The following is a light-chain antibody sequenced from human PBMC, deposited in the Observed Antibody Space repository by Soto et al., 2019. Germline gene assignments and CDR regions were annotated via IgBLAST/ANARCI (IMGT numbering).Light chain of an antibody. CDR2: DAS. CDR1: QTIGSW. Sequence: DIQMTQSPSTLSASVGDRVTITCRASQTIGSWLAWYQQKPGKAPKVLIYDASTLESGVPLRFSGSGSGTEFTLTISSLQPDDSATYYCQQQNGNFGPGTKVDIK. CDR3: QQQNGN. J-gene: IGKJ3*01. V-gene: IGKV1-5*01.